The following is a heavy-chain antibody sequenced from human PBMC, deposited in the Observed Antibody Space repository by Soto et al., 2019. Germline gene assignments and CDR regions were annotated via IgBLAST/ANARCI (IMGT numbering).Heavy chain of an antibody. J-gene: IGHJ6*02. V-gene: IGHV4-34*01. CDR2: INHSGST. CDR1: GGSFSGYY. Sequence: SETLSLTCAVYGGSFSGYYWSWIRQPPGKGLEWIGEINHSGSTNYNPSLKSRVTISVDTSKNQFSLKLSSVTAADTAVYYCAAVVAATGYYYYGMDVWGQGTTVTVSS. CDR3: AAVVAATGYYYYGMDV. D-gene: IGHD6-13*01.